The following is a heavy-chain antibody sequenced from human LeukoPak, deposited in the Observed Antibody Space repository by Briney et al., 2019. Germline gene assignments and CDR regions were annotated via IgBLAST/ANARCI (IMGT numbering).Heavy chain of an antibody. J-gene: IGHJ4*02. D-gene: IGHD6-13*01. CDR1: GYSFTSYW. Sequence: GEFLKISCKGSGYSFTSYWIGWVRQMPGKGLEWMGIIYPGDSDTRYSPSFQGQVTISADKSISTAYLQWSSLKASDTAMYYCARHRGYSSSYDPFDYWGQGTLVTVSS. CDR3: ARHRGYSSSYDPFDY. V-gene: IGHV5-51*01. CDR2: IYPGDSDT.